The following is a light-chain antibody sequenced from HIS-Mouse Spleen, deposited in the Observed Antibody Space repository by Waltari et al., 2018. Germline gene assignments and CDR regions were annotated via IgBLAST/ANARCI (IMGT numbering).Light chain of an antibody. J-gene: IGKJ1*01. V-gene: IGKV1-5*03. CDR2: KAS. Sequence: DIQMTQSPSTLSASVGDRVTITCRASQSISSWLAWYQQKPGKAPKLLIYKASSLEIGVPSRFSGSGSGTEFTLTISSLQPDDFATYYCQQLWTFGQGTKVEIK. CDR1: QSISSW. CDR3: QQLWT.